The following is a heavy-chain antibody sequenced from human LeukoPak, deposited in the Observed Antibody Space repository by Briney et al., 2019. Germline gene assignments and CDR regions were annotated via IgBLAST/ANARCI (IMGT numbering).Heavy chain of an antibody. CDR3: ARAFGTMVRGVSYYYYGMDV. Sequence: ASVKVSCKASGYTFTSYDINWVRQATGQGLEWMGWMNPNSGNTGYAQKFQGRVTMTRNTSISTAYMELSSLRSVDTAVYYCARAFGTMVRGVSYYYYGMDVWGQGTTVTVSS. CDR1: GYTFTSYD. CDR2: MNPNSGNT. D-gene: IGHD3-10*01. V-gene: IGHV1-8*01. J-gene: IGHJ6*02.